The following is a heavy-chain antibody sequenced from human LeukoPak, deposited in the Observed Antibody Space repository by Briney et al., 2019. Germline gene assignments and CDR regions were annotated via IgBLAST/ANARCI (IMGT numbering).Heavy chain of an antibody. J-gene: IGHJ4*02. CDR3: ARVGGDSGRGWDPADY. CDR1: GYTFTGYY. Sequence: ASVKVSCKASGYTFTGYYMHWVRQAPGQGLEWMGWINPNSGGTIYAQNFQGRVTLTRDTSISTAYMAPSRLRFDDTAVYFCARVGGDSGRGWDPADYWGQGTLVTVSS. D-gene: IGHD4-17*01. CDR2: INPNSGGT. V-gene: IGHV1-2*02.